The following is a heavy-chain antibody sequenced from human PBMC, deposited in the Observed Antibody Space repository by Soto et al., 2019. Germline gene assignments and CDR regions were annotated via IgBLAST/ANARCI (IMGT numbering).Heavy chain of an antibody. J-gene: IGHJ4*02. V-gene: IGHV4-31*03. Sequence: PSETPSLTCTVSGGSVCSGGYDGSWIHQHPGKGLEWIGYIYYSGSTYYNPSLKSRVTISVDTSKNQFSLKLSSVTAADTAVYYCARSGYSYGPNPLLYWGQGTLVTVAS. CDR2: IYYSGST. CDR1: GGSVCSGGYD. CDR3: ARSGYSYGPNPLLY. D-gene: IGHD5-18*01.